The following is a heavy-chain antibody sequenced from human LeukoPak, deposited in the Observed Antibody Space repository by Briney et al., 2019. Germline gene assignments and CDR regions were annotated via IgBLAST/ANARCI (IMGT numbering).Heavy chain of an antibody. D-gene: IGHD5-24*01. J-gene: IGHJ4*02. Sequence: PSETLSLTCAVSGYSIRRGYYWGWIGKPQGKGWEWIGSIYDRGSTYYKPSPKRGVTISVDTSKIQFSLKLSSVTAADTAVYYCARRVDMAEFDYWGQGTLVTVSS. CDR1: GYSIRRGYY. CDR2: IYDRGST. CDR3: ARRVDMAEFDY. V-gene: IGHV4-38-2*01.